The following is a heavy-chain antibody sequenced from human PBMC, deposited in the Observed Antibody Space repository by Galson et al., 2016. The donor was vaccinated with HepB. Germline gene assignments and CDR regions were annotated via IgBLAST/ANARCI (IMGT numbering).Heavy chain of an antibody. CDR3: ARFGGSPGMDV. Sequence: SLRLSCAASGFTFSDFGMHWVRQAPGKGLEWVALIWYDGSNKHYADSVKGRFTISRDNSKNTLYLQMNSLTAEDPAVYYCARFGGSPGMDVWGQGTLVTVAS. D-gene: IGHD5-18*01. CDR1: GFTFSDFG. V-gene: IGHV3-33*01. J-gene: IGHJ4*02. CDR2: IWYDGSNK.